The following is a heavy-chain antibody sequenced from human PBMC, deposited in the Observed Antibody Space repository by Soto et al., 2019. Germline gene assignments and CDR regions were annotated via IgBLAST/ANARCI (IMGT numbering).Heavy chain of an antibody. CDR3: ATGGVPAAIDQPFFDY. CDR1: GYTLTELS. J-gene: IGHJ4*02. V-gene: IGHV1-24*01. Sequence: ASVKVSCKVSGYTLTELSMHWVRQAPGKGLEWMGGFDPEDGETIYAQKFQGRVTMTEDTSTDTAYMELSSLRSEDTAVYYCATGGVPAAIDQPFFDYWGQGTLVTVSS. D-gene: IGHD2-2*02. CDR2: FDPEDGET.